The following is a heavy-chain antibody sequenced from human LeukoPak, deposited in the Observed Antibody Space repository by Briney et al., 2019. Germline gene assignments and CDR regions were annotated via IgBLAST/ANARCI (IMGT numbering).Heavy chain of an antibody. V-gene: IGHV3-48*03. D-gene: IGHD2-15*01. J-gene: IGHJ3*02. CDR1: GFTFSSHE. Sequence: PGGSLRLSCAASGFTFSSHEMNWVRQAPGKGLEWVSYISSSGATIYYADSVKGRFTISRDNAKSSLYLQMNSLRAEDTAVYYCARPTAVGAAPRAFDIWGQGTMVTVSS. CDR3: ARPTAVGAAPRAFDI. CDR2: ISSSGATI.